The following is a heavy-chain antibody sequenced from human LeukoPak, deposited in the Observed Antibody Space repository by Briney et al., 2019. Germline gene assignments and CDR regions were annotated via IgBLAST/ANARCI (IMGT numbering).Heavy chain of an antibody. CDR3: AKDVGSRGYYYYYMHV. J-gene: IGHJ6*03. V-gene: IGHV3-30*02. CDR1: GFTFSTYG. CDR2: IRYDGSNK. D-gene: IGHD2-15*01. Sequence: QPGGSLRLSCAASGFTFSTYGMHWVRQAPGKGLEWVAFIRYDGSNKYYADSVKGRFTISRDNSKNTLYLQMNSLRAEDTAVYYWAKDVGSRGYYYYYMHVWGKGTTVTVSS.